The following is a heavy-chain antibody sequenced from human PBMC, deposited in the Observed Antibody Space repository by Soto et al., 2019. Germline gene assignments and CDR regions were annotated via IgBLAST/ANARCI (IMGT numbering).Heavy chain of an antibody. CDR3: ARGTRSGSYYYYGLDV. CDR1: GGTFSSYA. CDR2: IIPIFGTT. Sequence: SVKVSCKASGGTFSSYAISWVRQAPGQGLEWMGGIIPIFGTTNYARRVQGRVTITADKSTSTAYMELRSLRSEDTAVFYCARGTRSGSYYYYGLDVWGQGRTVT. D-gene: IGHD1-26*01. V-gene: IGHV1-69*06. J-gene: IGHJ6*02.